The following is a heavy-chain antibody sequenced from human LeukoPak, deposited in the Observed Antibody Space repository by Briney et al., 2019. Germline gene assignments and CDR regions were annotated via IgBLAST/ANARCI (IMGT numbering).Heavy chain of an antibody. CDR1: GFTFSSYA. J-gene: IGHJ3*02. V-gene: IGHV3-23*01. CDR2: ICGSGGST. CDR3: AKERVHYYDSSGYPRAFDI. Sequence: GGSLRLSCAASGFTFSSYAMSWVRQAPGKGLEWVSAICGSGGSTYYADSVKGRITISSDNSKNTLYLQMNSLRAEDTAVYYCAKERVHYYDSSGYPRAFDIWGQGTMVTVSS. D-gene: IGHD3-22*01.